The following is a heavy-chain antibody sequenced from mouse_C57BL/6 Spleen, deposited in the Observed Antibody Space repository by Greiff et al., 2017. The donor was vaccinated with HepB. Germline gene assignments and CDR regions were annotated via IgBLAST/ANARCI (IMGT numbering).Heavy chain of an antibody. CDR1: GYAFSSSW. D-gene: IGHD1-1*01. CDR3: ARLVATKGYYFDY. CDR2: IYPGDGDT. V-gene: IGHV1-82*01. J-gene: IGHJ2*01. Sequence: VQLQHSGPELVKPGASVKISCKASGYAFSSSWMNWVKQRPGKGLEWIGRIYPGDGDTNYNGKFKGKATLTADKSSSTAYMQLSSLTSEDSAVYFCARLVATKGYYFDYWGQGTTLTVSS.